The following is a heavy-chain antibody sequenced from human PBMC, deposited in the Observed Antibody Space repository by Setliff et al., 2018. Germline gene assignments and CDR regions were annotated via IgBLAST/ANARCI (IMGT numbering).Heavy chain of an antibody. Sequence: GGSLRLSCAASGFTFSGYYMQWVRQAPGKGLEWVSYIGVSGNNIHYADSVKGRFTISRDNAKNSLYLQMNSLRAEDTALYYCARDLRGSLPRIVGATTHFDYWGQGTLVTVSS. CDR3: ARDLRGSLPRIVGATTHFDY. D-gene: IGHD1-26*01. J-gene: IGHJ4*02. V-gene: IGHV3-11*01. CDR1: GFTFSGYY. CDR2: IGVSGNNI.